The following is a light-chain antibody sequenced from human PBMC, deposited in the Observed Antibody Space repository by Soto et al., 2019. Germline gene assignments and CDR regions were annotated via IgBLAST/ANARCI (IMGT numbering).Light chain of an antibody. V-gene: IGKV1-39*01. CDR3: QQSFSAWT. J-gene: IGKJ1*01. Sequence: DIQMTQSPSSLSAFVGERVTVTCRASQSIRSYLHWYQQRPGKAPKLLIYAASNLQSGVPSRFSGSGSGTDFTLTISSLQPEDFATYYCQQSFSAWTFGQGTKVDIK. CDR2: AAS. CDR1: QSIRSY.